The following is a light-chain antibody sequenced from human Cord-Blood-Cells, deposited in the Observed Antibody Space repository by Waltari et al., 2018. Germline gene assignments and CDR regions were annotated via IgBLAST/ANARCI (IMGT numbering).Light chain of an antibody. CDR3: QQSYSTPYT. J-gene: IGKJ2*01. CDR1: QSINSY. CDR2: AAS. V-gene: IGKV1-39*01. Sequence: DIQMTQSPSSMSASVGDRVTITCRASQSINSYLNWYQQKPGKAPKLLNYAASSLQSGVPSMFSGSGSGTDFTLTISSLQPEDFATYYCQQSYSTPYTFGQGTKLEIK.